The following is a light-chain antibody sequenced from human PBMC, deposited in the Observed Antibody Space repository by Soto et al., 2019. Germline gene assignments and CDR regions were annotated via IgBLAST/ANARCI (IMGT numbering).Light chain of an antibody. CDR1: NNDVGGYKG. J-gene: IGLJ1*01. Sequence: QSALTQAPSVAGSPGQSVTISCTGTNNDVGGYKGVSWYQQSPGTAPKLIIYEVSNRPSGVPGRFSGSKSGNTASLTISGLQAEDDADYYCFSYTRRDTYVFGPGTKLTVL. CDR3: FSYTRRDTYV. V-gene: IGLV2-18*02. CDR2: EVS.